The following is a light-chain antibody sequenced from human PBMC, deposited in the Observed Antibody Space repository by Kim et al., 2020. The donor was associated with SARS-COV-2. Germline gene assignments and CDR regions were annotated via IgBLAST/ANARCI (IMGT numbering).Light chain of an antibody. CDR3: QSYDSSLSGSV. CDR2: ANP. Sequence: QRVAIAFTGSSSTIGAGYDGHWYKQRPRTAPKLLIFANPHRPTGVPDRFSASMSGASASLAITGLQAEDESDYNCQSYDSSLSGSVFGGGTRLTV. J-gene: IGLJ3*02. CDR1: SSTIGAGYD. V-gene: IGLV1-40*01.